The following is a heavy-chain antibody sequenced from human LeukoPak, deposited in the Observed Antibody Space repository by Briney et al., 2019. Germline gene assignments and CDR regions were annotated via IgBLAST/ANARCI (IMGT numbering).Heavy chain of an antibody. CDR3: ARDFPMEDYGMDV. Sequence: KSSETLSLTCTVSGGSISTYYWSWIRQPPGKGLEWIGYIYYSGSTNYNPSLKSRVTISVDTSKNQFSLKLSSVTAADTAVYYCARDFPMEDYGMDVWGQGTTVTVSS. V-gene: IGHV4-59*01. CDR2: IYYSGST. CDR1: GGSISTYY. J-gene: IGHJ6*02. D-gene: IGHD1-1*01.